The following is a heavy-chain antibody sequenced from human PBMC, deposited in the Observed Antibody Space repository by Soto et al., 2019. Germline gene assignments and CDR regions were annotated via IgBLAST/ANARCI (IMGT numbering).Heavy chain of an antibody. CDR1: GDSISSYY. Sequence: TLSLTCTVSGDSISSYYWSWIRQPPGKGLEWIGHIYYSGTTNYNPSLKSRVSISVDTSKSQFSLKLTSVTAADTAVYYCARASYYYDRSGYHYSGFDHWGQGTLVTVSS. J-gene: IGHJ4*02. V-gene: IGHV4-59*01. CDR3: ARASYYYDRSGYHYSGFDH. D-gene: IGHD3-22*01. CDR2: IYYSGTT.